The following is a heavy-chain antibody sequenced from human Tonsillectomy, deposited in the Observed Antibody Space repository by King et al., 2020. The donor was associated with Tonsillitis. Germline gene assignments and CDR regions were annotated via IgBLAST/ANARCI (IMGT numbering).Heavy chain of an antibody. CDR1: GFPLDDYA. CDR2: ISWNSGRI. D-gene: IGHD3-16*01. CDR3: AKDLGGSYGKYYFDY. Sequence: VQLVESGGGLVQPGRSLRLSCAASGFPLDDYAMHWVRQGPGKGLEWASGISWNSGRIGFADSVKGRFTISRDNAKNSLYLQMNSLRAEDTALYYCAKDLGGSYGKYYFDYWGQGTLVTVSS. J-gene: IGHJ4*02. V-gene: IGHV3-9*01.